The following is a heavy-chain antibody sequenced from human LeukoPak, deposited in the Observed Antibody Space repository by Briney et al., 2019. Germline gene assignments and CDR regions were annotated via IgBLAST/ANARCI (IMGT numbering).Heavy chain of an antibody. Sequence: PGGPLRLSCAASGFTFSSYSMNWVRQAPGKGLEWVSSISSSSSYIYYADSVKGRFTISRDNAKNSLYLQMNSLRAEDTALYYCAKEEITMVRGVKSPHFDYWGQGTLVTVSS. D-gene: IGHD3-10*01. CDR1: GFTFSSYS. CDR2: ISSSSSYI. CDR3: AKEEITMVRGVKSPHFDY. J-gene: IGHJ4*02. V-gene: IGHV3-21*04.